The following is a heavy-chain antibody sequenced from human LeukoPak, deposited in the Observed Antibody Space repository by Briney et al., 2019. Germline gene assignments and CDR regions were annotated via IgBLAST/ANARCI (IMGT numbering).Heavy chain of an antibody. CDR3: ARVGNWNPLLSPYNWFDP. D-gene: IGHD1-1*01. CDR1: GYSISSGYY. Sequence: SETLSLTCTVSGYSISSGYYWGWIRQPPGKGLEWIGEINHSGSTNYNPSLKSRVTISVDTSKNQFSLKLSSVTAADTAVYYCARVGNWNPLLSPYNWFDPWGQGTLVTVSS. CDR2: INHSGST. V-gene: IGHV4-38-2*02. J-gene: IGHJ5*02.